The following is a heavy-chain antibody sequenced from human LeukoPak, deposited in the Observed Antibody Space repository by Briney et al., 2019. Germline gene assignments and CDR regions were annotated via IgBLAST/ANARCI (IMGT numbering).Heavy chain of an antibody. V-gene: IGHV3-21*01. CDR2: ISSGSKYI. Sequence: AGSLSLYCADSGFTFSSYRMNWVGQAPGIGLKWVSSISSGSKYIYNADSVKGRFTISRDNAKNSLYLQMNRLRAEDTAVYYCARALSYSYGSMDFWGQGTLVIVSS. CDR3: ARALSYSYGSMDF. J-gene: IGHJ4*02. D-gene: IGHD5-18*01. CDR1: GFTFSSYR.